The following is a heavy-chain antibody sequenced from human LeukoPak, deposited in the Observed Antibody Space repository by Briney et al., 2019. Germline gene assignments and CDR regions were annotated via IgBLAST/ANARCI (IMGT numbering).Heavy chain of an antibody. CDR2: IYYSGST. V-gene: IGHV4-61*08. CDR3: ARVRTSGYSSSWYREGYFDY. J-gene: IGHJ4*02. CDR1: GGSISSGDYY. D-gene: IGHD6-13*01. Sequence: SETLSLTCTVSGGSISSGDYYWSWIRQPPGKGLEWIGYIYYSGSTNYNPSLKSRVTISVDTSKNQFSLKLSSVTAADTAVYYCARVRTSGYSSSWYREGYFDYWGQGTLVTVSS.